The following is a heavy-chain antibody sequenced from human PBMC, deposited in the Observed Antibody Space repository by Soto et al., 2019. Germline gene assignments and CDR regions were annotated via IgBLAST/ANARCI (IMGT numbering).Heavy chain of an antibody. Sequence: QLQLQESGPGLVKPSETLSLTCTVSGGSISSSSYYWGWIRQPPGKGLEWIGSIYYSGSTYYNPSLKSRVTISVDTSKNQFSLKLSSVTAADTAVYYCARLLWIRNWFDPWGQGTLVTVSS. CDR3: ARLLWIRNWFDP. V-gene: IGHV4-39*01. CDR1: GGSISSSSYY. J-gene: IGHJ5*02. D-gene: IGHD3-10*01. CDR2: IYYSGST.